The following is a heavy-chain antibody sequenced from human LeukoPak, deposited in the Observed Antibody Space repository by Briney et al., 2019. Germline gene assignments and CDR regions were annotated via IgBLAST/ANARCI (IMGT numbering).Heavy chain of an antibody. CDR1: GYSFTSYW. CDR2: IYPGDSDT. CDR3: ARKLALYYDFWSGENWFDP. Sequence: GESLKISCKGSGYSFTSYWIGWVRQMLGKGLEWMGIIYPGDSDTRYSPSFQGQVTISADKSISTAYLQWSSLKASDTAMYYCARKLALYYDFWSGENWFDPWGQGTLVTVSS. J-gene: IGHJ5*02. V-gene: IGHV5-51*01. D-gene: IGHD3-3*01.